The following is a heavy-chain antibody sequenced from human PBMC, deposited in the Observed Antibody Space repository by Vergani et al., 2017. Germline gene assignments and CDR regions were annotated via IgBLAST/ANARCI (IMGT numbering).Heavy chain of an antibody. CDR3: ATPYGSGSYYKARDFMDV. V-gene: IGHV1-69-2*01. CDR2: VDPEDGET. J-gene: IGHJ6*02. D-gene: IGHD3-10*01. Sequence: EVQLVQSGAEVKKPGATVKISCKVSGYTFTDYYMHWVKQAPGKGLEWMGLVDPEDGETIYAEKFQGRVTITADTSTDTAYMELSSLRSEDTAVYYCATPYGSGSYYKARDFMDVWDQGTTVTVSS. CDR1: GYTFTDYY.